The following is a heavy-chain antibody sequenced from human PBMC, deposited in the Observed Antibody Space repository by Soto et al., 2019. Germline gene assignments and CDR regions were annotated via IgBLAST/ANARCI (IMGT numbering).Heavy chain of an antibody. V-gene: IGHV3-23*01. CDR1: GFTFSSFA. CDR3: AKDLHSNGYPGCLDY. CDR2: FSVSGGKT. Sequence: PGGSLRLSCAASGFTFSSFAMSWVRQAPGKGLEWVSVFSVSGGKTYYADSVKGRFTISRDNSKNTLYLQMDSLRAEDTAVYYCAKDLHSNGYPGCLDYWGQGTLVTVSS. J-gene: IGHJ4*02. D-gene: IGHD3-22*01.